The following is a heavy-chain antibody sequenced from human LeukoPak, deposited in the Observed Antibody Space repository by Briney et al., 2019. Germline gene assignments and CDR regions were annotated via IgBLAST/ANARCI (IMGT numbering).Heavy chain of an antibody. Sequence: PSETLSLTCTVSGGSISSSGFYWGWIRQPPGKGLEWIGSLYYSGSTYYNPSLKSRVTISVDTSKNQFSLKLSSVTAADTAVYYCARVGTHDAFDIWGQGTMVTVSS. CDR1: GGSISSSGFY. J-gene: IGHJ3*02. CDR3: ARVGTHDAFDI. D-gene: IGHD7-27*01. V-gene: IGHV4-39*07. CDR2: LYYSGST.